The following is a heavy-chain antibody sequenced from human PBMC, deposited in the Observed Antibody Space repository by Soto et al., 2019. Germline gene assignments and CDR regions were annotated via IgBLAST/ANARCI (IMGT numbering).Heavy chain of an antibody. CDR1: GYTFTSYG. V-gene: IGHV1-18*03. CDR3: ARGKGGAFDF. Sequence: QVQLVQSGAEVKKPGASVKVSCKASGYTFTSYGVSWMRQAPGQGLEWMGWINTYSATTNYAQKLQGRVTMTTDTSTTTAYMELRSLRSDDMAVYYCARGKGGAFDFWGQGTMVTVSS. J-gene: IGHJ3*01. CDR2: INTYSATT. D-gene: IGHD3-16*01.